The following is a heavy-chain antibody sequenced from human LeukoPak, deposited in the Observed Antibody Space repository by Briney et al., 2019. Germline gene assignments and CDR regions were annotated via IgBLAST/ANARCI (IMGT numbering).Heavy chain of an antibody. CDR2: IYYRGTT. Sequence: SETLSLTCTVSGGSISSFYWSWIRQPPGKGLEWIGYIYYRGTTNYNPSLTSRVTISVDTSRNQFSLKLSSVTAADTAVYYCARLQEYNYDSGVSTYYFDYWGQGTLVTVSS. J-gene: IGHJ4*02. CDR1: GGSISSFY. V-gene: IGHV4-59*08. D-gene: IGHD3-22*01. CDR3: ARLQEYNYDSGVSTYYFDY.